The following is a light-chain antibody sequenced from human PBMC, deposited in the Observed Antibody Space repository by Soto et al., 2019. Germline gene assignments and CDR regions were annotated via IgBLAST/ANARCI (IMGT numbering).Light chain of an antibody. Sequence: QSVLTQPPSASGTPGQRVTISCSGSGSNIGSNTVDWYQHLPGTAPKLLIYSNNQRPSGVPDRCSGSKSGTSVSLAISGLQSEDEADYYCAAWDDSLNGRLFGTGTKLTVL. CDR2: SNN. V-gene: IGLV1-44*01. CDR1: GSNIGSNT. CDR3: AAWDDSLNGRL. J-gene: IGLJ1*01.